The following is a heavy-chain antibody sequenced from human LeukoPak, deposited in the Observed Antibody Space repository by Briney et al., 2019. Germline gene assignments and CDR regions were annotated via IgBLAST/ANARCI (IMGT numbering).Heavy chain of an antibody. J-gene: IGHJ4*02. CDR2: INPTGGST. Sequence: GASVKVSCKAAGYAFTSYYMHWVRQAPGQGLEWMGLINPTGGSTGYAQKVQGRVTMTRDMSTSTEYMELSSLRSEDTAVYYCARVRNHRYSGRQHSPLDYWGQGTLVTVSS. V-gene: IGHV1-46*01. CDR3: ARVRNHRYSGRQHSPLDY. CDR1: GYAFTSYY. D-gene: IGHD1-26*01.